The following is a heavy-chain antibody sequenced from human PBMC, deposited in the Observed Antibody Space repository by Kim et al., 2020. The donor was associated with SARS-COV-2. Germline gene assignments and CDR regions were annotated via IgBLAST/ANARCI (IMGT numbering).Heavy chain of an antibody. CDR3: ARGWKTAMVYY. J-gene: IGHJ4*02. D-gene: IGHD5-18*01. CDR2: ISSSSSTT. Sequence: GGSLRLSCAPSGFTFSSHSMSWVRQAPGKGLEWLSYISSSSSTTYYADSVKGRFTISRDNAKNSLYLQMNSLRAEDTAVYYCARGWKTAMVYYWGQGTLVTVSS. CDR1: GFTFSSHS. V-gene: IGHV3-48*01.